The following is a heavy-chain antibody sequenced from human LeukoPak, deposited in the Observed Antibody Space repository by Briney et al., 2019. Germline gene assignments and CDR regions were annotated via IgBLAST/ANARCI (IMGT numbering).Heavy chain of an antibody. J-gene: IGHJ3*02. CDR3: AGESGSSGMDI. D-gene: IGHD1-26*01. V-gene: IGHV3-7*01. CDR2: IEQDGSEK. Sequence: PGGSLRFSCAASGFTFSSYWMYWVRQAPGKGLEWVANIEQDGSEKYYVDSVEGRFTISRDNAKNSLFLQMNSLRAEDTAVYYCAGESGSSGMDIWGQGTMVTVSS. CDR1: GFTFSSYW.